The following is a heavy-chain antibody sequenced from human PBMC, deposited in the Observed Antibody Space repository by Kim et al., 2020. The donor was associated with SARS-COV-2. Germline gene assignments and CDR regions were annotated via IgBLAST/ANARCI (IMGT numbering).Heavy chain of an antibody. V-gene: IGHV3-49*03. D-gene: IGHD5-12*01. J-gene: IGHJ4*02. Sequence: GGSLRLSCTASGFTFGDYAMSWFRQAPGKGLEWVGFIRSKAYGGTTEYAASVKGRFTISRDDSKSIAYLQMNSLKTEDTAVYYCTRDHVGSDLSGYDYFGYFDYWGQGTLVTVSS. CDR2: IRSKAYGGTT. CDR1: GFTFGDYA. CDR3: TRDHVGSDLSGYDYFGYFDY.